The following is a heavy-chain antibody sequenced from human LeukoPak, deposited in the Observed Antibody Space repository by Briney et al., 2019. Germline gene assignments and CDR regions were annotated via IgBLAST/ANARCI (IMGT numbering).Heavy chain of an antibody. CDR2: INHSGST. Sequence: SETLSLTCAVYGGSFSGYYWSWIRPPPGKGLEWIGEINHSGSTNYNPSLKGRVAISVDTSKNQFSLKLSSVTAADTAVYYCARVKRITMIVVVTKEYYFDYWGQGTLVTVSS. V-gene: IGHV4-34*01. D-gene: IGHD3-22*01. CDR3: ARVKRITMIVVVTKEYYFDY. CDR1: GGSFSGYY. J-gene: IGHJ4*02.